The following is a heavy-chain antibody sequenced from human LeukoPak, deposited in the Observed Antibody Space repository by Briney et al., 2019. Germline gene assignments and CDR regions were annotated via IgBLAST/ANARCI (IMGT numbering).Heavy chain of an antibody. Sequence: GGSLRLSCAASGFTFSSYAMHWVRQAPGKGLEWVAVISYDGSNKYYADSVKGRFTISRDNSKNTLYLQMNSLRAEDTAVYYCARDGGFIAAAGTHLDYWGRGTLVTVSS. D-gene: IGHD6-13*01. CDR1: GFTFSSYA. J-gene: IGHJ4*02. CDR3: ARDGGFIAAAGTHLDY. CDR2: ISYDGSNK. V-gene: IGHV3-30*04.